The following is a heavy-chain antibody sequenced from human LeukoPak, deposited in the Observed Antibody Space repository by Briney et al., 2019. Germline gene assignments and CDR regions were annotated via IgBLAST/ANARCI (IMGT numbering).Heavy chain of an antibody. CDR2: IYYSGST. J-gene: IGHJ4*02. D-gene: IGHD3-22*01. V-gene: IGHV4-39*01. CDR3: ARHVTYYYDSSGYYYEGYFDY. Sequence: SETLSLTCAVYGGSFSGYYWGWIRQPPGKGLEWIGSIYYSGSTYYNPSLKSRVTISVDTPKNQFSLKLSSVTAADTAVYYCARHVTYYYDSSGYYYEGYFDYWGQGTLVTVSS. CDR1: GGSFSGYY.